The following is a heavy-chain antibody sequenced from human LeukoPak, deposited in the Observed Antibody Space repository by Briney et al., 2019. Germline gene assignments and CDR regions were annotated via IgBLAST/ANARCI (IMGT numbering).Heavy chain of an antibody. CDR1: GFTFNTYT. V-gene: IGHV3-21*04. CDR2: ITASSTAI. Sequence: GGSLRLSCAASGFTFNTYTMNWVRQAPGKGLEWVSSITASSTAIYSADSVKGRFTISRDNAKNFLYLQMNSLRAEDTAVYYCARAVGATTYWGFDYWGRGTRVTVSS. J-gene: IGHJ4*02. D-gene: IGHD1-26*01. CDR3: ARAVGATTYWGFDY.